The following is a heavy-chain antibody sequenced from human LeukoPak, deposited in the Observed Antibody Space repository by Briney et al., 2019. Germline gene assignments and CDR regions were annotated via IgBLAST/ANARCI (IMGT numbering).Heavy chain of an antibody. CDR1: GGSISSYY. CDR3: ARVSSSWYQDWYFDL. V-gene: IGHV4-4*07. D-gene: IGHD6-13*01. CDR2: IDTSGNT. J-gene: IGHJ2*01. Sequence: SETLSLTCTVSGGSISSYYWSWIRQPAGKGLEGIGRIDTSGNTNYKPSLKSRVTMSVDTYKKQFSLKLSSVTAADTAVYYCARVSSSWYQDWYFDLWGRGTLVTVSS.